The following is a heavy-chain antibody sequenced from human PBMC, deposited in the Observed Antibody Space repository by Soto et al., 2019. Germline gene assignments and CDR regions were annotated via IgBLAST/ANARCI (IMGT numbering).Heavy chain of an antibody. CDR3: APNPPGAAAGEYYYYYMDV. Sequence: KPRASVKVSWKASGYTFTSYYMHWVRQAPGQGLEWMGIINPSGGSTSYAQKFQGRVTMTRDTSTSTGYMELMSLRSEDKAVYYCAPNPPGAAAGEYYYYYMDVWGKGTTVTVSS. D-gene: IGHD6-13*01. J-gene: IGHJ6*03. V-gene: IGHV1-46*03. CDR2: INPSGGST. CDR1: GYTFTSYY.